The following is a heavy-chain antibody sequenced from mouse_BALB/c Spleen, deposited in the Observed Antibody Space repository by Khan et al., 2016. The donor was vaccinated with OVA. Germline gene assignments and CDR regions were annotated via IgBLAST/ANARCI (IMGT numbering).Heavy chain of an antibody. J-gene: IGHJ3*01. CDR1: GYTFTDYN. V-gene: IGHV1-77*01. CDR2: IYPGSDNT. Sequence: QVQLKQSGAELAMPGASVKLSCKTSGYTFTDYNINWMRQRTGQGLEWIGEIYPGSDNTFYNEKFRGKATLTADKSSSTAYMQLSSLTSEDSAVYFCARDWAAWFPYWGQGTLVTVSA. CDR3: ARDWAAWFPY.